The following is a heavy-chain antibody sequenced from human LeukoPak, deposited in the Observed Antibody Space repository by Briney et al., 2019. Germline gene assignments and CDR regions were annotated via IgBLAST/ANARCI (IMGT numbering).Heavy chain of an antibody. CDR1: GGSISSYY. D-gene: IGHD6-6*01. CDR2: IYTSGST. V-gene: IGHV4-4*07. J-gene: IGHJ5*02. CDR3: ARGNHNPYSSSFNWFDP. Sequence: PSETLSLTCTVSGGSISSYYWSWIRQPAGKGLEWIGRIYTSGSTNYNPSLKSRVTMSVDTSKNQFSLKLSSVAAADTAVYYCARGNHNPYSSSFNWFDPWGQGTLVTVSS.